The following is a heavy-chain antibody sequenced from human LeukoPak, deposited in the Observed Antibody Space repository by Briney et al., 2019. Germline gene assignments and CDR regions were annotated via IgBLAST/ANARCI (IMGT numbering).Heavy chain of an antibody. CDR1: GGSFSGYY. J-gene: IGHJ4*02. Sequence: PSETLSLTCAVYGGSFSGYYWSWIRQPPGKGLEWIGEINHSGSTNYNPSLKSRVTISVDTSKNQFSLKLSSVTAADTAVYYCARSGGWLLRFDYWGQGTLVTVSS. CDR2: INHSGST. CDR3: ARSGGWLLRFDY. D-gene: IGHD3-22*01. V-gene: IGHV4-34*01.